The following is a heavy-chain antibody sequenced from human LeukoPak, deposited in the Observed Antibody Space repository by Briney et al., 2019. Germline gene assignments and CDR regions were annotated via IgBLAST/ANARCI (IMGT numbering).Heavy chain of an antibody. CDR3: ARFAAGGSYYYYMDV. CDR1: GFTFSTYT. D-gene: IGHD6-25*01. Sequence: GGPLRFSCAASGFTFSTYTMNWVRRTPGRGREGVYNIGMRSGTIYNADSVKGRFTISRDNAKNSLYLQMNSLRADDTAVYYCARFAAGGSYYYYMDVWGKGTTVTVPS. J-gene: IGHJ6*03. CDR2: IGMRSGTI. V-gene: IGHV3-48*01.